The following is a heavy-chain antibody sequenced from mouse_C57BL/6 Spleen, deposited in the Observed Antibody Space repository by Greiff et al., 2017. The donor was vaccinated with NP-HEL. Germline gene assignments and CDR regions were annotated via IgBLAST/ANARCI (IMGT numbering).Heavy chain of an antibody. V-gene: IGHV7-3*01. Sequence: EVQGVESGGGLVQPGGSLSLSCAASGFTFTDYYMSWVRQPPGKALEWLGFIRNKANGYTTEYSASVKGRFTISRDNSQSILYLQMNALRAEDSATYYCARSSAYYGAWFAYWGQGTLVTVSA. D-gene: IGHD2-10*01. J-gene: IGHJ3*01. CDR3: ARSSAYYGAWFAY. CDR1: GFTFTDYY. CDR2: IRNKANGYTT.